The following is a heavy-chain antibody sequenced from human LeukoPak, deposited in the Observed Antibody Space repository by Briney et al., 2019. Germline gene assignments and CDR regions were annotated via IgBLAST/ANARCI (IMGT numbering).Heavy chain of an antibody. J-gene: IGHJ4*02. V-gene: IGHV3-30*18. D-gene: IGHD2-2*03. CDR1: GFTFSSYG. CDR2: ISYDGSNK. CDR3: AKPPSGKCSSTSCYPVGYFDY. Sequence: GGSLRLSCAASGFTFSSYGMHWVRQAPGKGLEWVAVISYDGSNKYYADSVKGRFTISRDNSKNTLYLQMNSLRAEDTAVYYCAKPPSGKCSSTSCYPVGYFDYWGQGTLVTVSS.